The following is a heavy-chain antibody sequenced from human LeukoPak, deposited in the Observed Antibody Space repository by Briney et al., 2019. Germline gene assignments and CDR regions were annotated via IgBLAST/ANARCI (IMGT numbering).Heavy chain of an antibody. CDR1: GFTFSSYG. CDR3: AKDGGGLVYYYYMDV. Sequence: GGSLRLSCAASGFTFSSYGMSWVRQAPGKGLEWVSAISGSGGSTYYADSVKGRFTISRDNSKNTLYLQMNSLRAEDTAVYYCAKDGGGLVYYYYMDVWGKGTTVTVSS. CDR2: ISGSGGST. V-gene: IGHV3-23*01. D-gene: IGHD3-10*01. J-gene: IGHJ6*03.